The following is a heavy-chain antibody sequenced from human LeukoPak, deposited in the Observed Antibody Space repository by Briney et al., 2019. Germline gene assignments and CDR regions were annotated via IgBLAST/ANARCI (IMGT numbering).Heavy chain of an antibody. CDR1: GFTFSDYY. CDR2: ISSSGSTI. J-gene: IGHJ6*03. CDR3: AKSVFDSSGDPYMDV. D-gene: IGHD3-22*01. V-gene: IGHV3-11*01. Sequence: GGSLRLSCAASGFTFSDYYMSWIRQAPGKGLEWVSCISSSGSTIYYADSVKGRFTISRDNSKSTLYLQMNSLRAEDTAVYYCAKSVFDSSGDPYMDVWGKGTTVTISS.